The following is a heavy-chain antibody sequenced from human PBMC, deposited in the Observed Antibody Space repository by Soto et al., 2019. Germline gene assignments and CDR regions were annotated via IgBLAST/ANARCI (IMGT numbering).Heavy chain of an antibody. Sequence: SVKVSCKASGGTFSSYAISWVRQAPGQGLEWMGGIIVIFDRADYAQKFQGRVTITADKSTSTAYMELSSLIFEDTAVYYCAMLVTTTPSAYRGQGTLVTVSS. CDR3: AMLVTTTPSAY. CDR1: GGTFSSYA. CDR2: IIVIFDRA. V-gene: IGHV1-69*06. J-gene: IGHJ4*02. D-gene: IGHD4-17*01.